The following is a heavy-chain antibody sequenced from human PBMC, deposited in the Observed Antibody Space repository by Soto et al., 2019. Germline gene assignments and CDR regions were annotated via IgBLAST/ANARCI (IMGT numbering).Heavy chain of an antibody. V-gene: IGHV3-23*01. CDR2: ISGSGGST. J-gene: IGHJ4*02. Sequence: EVQLLESGGGLVQPGGSLRLSCAASGFTFSSYAMSWVRQAPGKGLEWVSAISGSGGSTYYADSVKGRFTISRDNAKNTLYLQMNSLRAEDTAVDYCAKDLRDGSYDDSSGYFDYWGQGTLVTVSS. CDR1: GFTFSSYA. D-gene: IGHD3-22*01. CDR3: AKDLRDGSYDDSSGYFDY.